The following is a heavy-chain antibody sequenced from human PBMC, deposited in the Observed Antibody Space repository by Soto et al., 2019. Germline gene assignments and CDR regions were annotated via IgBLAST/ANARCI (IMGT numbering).Heavy chain of an antibody. CDR1: GDSVSSKSAA. CDR3: ARALAGSYDY. V-gene: IGHV6-1*01. CDR2: TYYRSKWST. J-gene: IGHJ4*02. D-gene: IGHD1-26*01. Sequence: SQTLSLTCAISGDSVSSKSAAWNWIRQSPSRGLEWLGRTYYRSKWSTDYAVSLKGRITVNPDTSKNQFSLHLNSVTPEDTAVYYCARALAGSYDYWGQGTLVTVSS.